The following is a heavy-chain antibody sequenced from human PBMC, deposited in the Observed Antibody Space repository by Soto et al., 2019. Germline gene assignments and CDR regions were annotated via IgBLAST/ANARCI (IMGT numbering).Heavy chain of an antibody. D-gene: IGHD6-13*01. CDR1: GYSFGLYY. J-gene: IGHJ4*02. CDR2: ISPNSGAT. V-gene: IGHV1-2*02. CDR3: ARGGSWYDF. Sequence: QVQLMQSGAEVRKPGASVKVSCKVSGYSFGLYYINWVRQAPGEGPEWMGGISPNSGATSYAQKYEGRVTMTRDTSITTVFMELTSLTSDDTAVYYCARGGSWYDFWGQGTPVTVS.